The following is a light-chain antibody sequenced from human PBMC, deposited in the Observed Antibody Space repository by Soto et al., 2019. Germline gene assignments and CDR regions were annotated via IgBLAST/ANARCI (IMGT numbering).Light chain of an antibody. V-gene: IGKV3-11*01. CDR2: EAS. J-gene: IGKJ2*01. CDR1: QSVSSY. Sequence: EIVLKQSPGTLSLTTGERATLSCRASQSVSSYLAWYQQKPGQAPRLLIYEASNRATGIPARFSGSGSGTDFTLTISSLESEDSAVYYCQQRSYWPPYTFGQGSKVAI. CDR3: QQRSYWPPYT.